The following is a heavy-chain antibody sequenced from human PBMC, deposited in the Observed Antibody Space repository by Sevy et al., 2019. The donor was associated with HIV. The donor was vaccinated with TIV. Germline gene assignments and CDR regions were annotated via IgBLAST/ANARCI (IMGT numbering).Heavy chain of an antibody. CDR3: AGSYYNFWNGYYNPFDS. CDR1: GDSISSNNYY. V-gene: IGHV4-39*01. D-gene: IGHD3-3*01. CDR2: VYYTGTT. Sequence: TLSLTCAVSGDSISSNNYYWGWIRQSPGKGLEWIGIVYYTGTTYYNPSLKSRVTISVDTSKSQFSLRLSSVTAADTAVYFCAGSYYNFWNGYYNPFDSWGQGTLVTVSS. J-gene: IGHJ4*02.